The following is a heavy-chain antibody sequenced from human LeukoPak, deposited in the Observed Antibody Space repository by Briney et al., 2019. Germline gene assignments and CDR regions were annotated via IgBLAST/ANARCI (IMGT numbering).Heavy chain of an antibody. J-gene: IGHJ3*02. CDR2: IKQDGTEK. Sequence: GGSLRLSCAASGFTFSAYWMTWVRQVPGKGLEWVAHIKQDGTEKYYIDSVKGRFTISRDNAKKALYLQMDSLRVEDTAIYYCARDQGTTMTSYGFDMWGQGTMVTVSS. CDR3: ARDQGTTMTSYGFDM. D-gene: IGHD4-17*01. CDR1: GFTFSAYW. V-gene: IGHV3-7*01.